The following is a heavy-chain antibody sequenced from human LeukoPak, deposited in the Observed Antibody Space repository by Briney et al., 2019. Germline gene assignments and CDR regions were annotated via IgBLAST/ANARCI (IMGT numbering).Heavy chain of an antibody. Sequence: ASVKVSCKDSGHTFTGYYVHWVRQVAGQGLEWMGWINPNSGGTKYAQKFQGRVTMTTDTSISTAYMQLSGLTSDDTAIYYCASPDYYGSGSYRFDPWGQGTLVTVSS. D-gene: IGHD3-10*01. CDR3: ASPDYYGSGSYRFDP. CDR2: INPNSGGT. J-gene: IGHJ5*02. CDR1: GHTFTGYY. V-gene: IGHV1-2*02.